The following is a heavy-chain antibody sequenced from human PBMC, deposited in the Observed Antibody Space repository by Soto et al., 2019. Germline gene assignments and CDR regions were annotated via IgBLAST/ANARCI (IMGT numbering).Heavy chain of an antibody. CDR1: GYTFTSYA. J-gene: IGHJ5*02. Sequence: ASVKVSCKASGYTFTSYAMHWVRQAPGQRLEWMGWINAGNGNTKYSQKFQGRVTITRDTSASTAYMELSSLRSGDTAVYYCARVPPYSSRQRIWFDPWGQGTLVTVSS. CDR2: INAGNGNT. V-gene: IGHV1-3*01. CDR3: ARVPPYSSRQRIWFDP. D-gene: IGHD6-13*01.